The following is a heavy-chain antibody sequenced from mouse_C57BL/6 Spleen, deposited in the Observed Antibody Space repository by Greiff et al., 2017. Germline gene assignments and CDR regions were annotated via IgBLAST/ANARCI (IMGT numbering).Heavy chain of an antibody. J-gene: IGHJ4*01. V-gene: IGHV1-82*01. CDR2: IYPGDGDT. Sequence: VQLQESGPALVKPGASVKISCKASGYAFSRSWMNWVKQRPGKGLEWIGRIYPGDGDTNYNGKFKGKATLTADKASSTAYMQLSSLTSEDSAVYFCARSKGPAMDYWGQGTSVTVSS. D-gene: IGHD1-3*01. CDR3: ARSKGPAMDY. CDR1: GYAFSRSW.